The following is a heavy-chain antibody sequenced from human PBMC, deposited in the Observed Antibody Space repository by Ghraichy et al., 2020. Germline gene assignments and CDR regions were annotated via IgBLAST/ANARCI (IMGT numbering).Heavy chain of an antibody. D-gene: IGHD4-17*01. Sequence: GGSLRLSCAASGFTFSSYAMHWVRQAPGKGLEWVAVISYDGSNKYYADSVKGRFTISRDNSKNTLYLQMNSLRAEDTAVYYCARVGTSVRFNYYYYMDVWGKGTTVTVSS. V-gene: IGHV3-30*04. CDR1: GFTFSSYA. J-gene: IGHJ6*03. CDR2: ISYDGSNK. CDR3: ARVGTSVRFNYYYYMDV.